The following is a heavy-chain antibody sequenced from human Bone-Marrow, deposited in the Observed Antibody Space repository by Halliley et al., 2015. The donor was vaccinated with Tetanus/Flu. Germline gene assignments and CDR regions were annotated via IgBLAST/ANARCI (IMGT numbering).Heavy chain of an antibody. J-gene: IGHJ2*01. Sequence: TLSLTCTVSGGSISSFYWSWIRQPPGKGPEWIGYIYFSGNTNYNPSLRSRVTMSVDTSKNQFSLSLYSVTADDTAVYYCARAVSIAGPYWNFDLWGRGTLVTVSS. CDR3: ARAVSIAGPYWNFDL. D-gene: IGHD2-21*01. V-gene: IGHV4-59*01. CDR2: IYFSGNT. CDR1: GGSISSFY.